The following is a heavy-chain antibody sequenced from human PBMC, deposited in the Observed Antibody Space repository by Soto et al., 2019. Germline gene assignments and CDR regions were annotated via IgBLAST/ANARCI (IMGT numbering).Heavy chain of an antibody. CDR1: GGSISGSYYY. J-gene: IGHJ4*01. CDR3: ARVHVMVVAGSTFDY. CDR2: VFYTGFT. V-gene: IGHV4-39*01. D-gene: IGHD6-19*01. Sequence: SETLSLTCAVSGGSISGSYYYWGWLRQSPGKGPEWIGSVFYTGFTSYNPSLESRVSVSVDTSKNQFSLKVSGVSAADTAVYYCARVHVMVVAGSTFDYWGHGTLVTVSS.